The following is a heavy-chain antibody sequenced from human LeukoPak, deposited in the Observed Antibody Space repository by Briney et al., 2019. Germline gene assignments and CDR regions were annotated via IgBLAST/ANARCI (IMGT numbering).Heavy chain of an antibody. D-gene: IGHD5-12*01. CDR1: GFDFSSQW. J-gene: IGHJ6*03. Sequence: GSLRLSCAASGFDFSSQWMSWVRQAPGKGLEWVAIVNQGATQKYYVDSVKGRFTISRDNAENSLYLQMNSLRAEDTAVYYCARLRGGRVATIAYYYYYYMDVWGKGTTVTISS. CDR3: ARLRGGRVATIAYYYYYYMDV. CDR2: VNQGATQK. V-gene: IGHV3-7*01.